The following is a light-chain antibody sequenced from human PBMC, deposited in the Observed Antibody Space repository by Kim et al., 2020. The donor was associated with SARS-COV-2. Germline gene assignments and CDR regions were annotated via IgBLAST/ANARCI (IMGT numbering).Light chain of an antibody. Sequence: GQSVTMSCPGTSSDVGSYNRVSWYQQPPGTAPKLIIYEVSNRPSGVPDRFSGSKSGNTASLTISGLQAEDETDYYCSSYTSSASYVFGTGTKVTVL. CDR1: SSDVGSYNR. J-gene: IGLJ1*01. CDR2: EVS. CDR3: SSYTSSASYV. V-gene: IGLV2-18*02.